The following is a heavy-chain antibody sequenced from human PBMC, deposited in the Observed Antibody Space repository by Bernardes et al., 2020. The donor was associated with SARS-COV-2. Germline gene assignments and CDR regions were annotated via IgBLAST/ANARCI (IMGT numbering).Heavy chain of an antibody. CDR1: GGSIGSSSYF. D-gene: IGHD3-16*01. J-gene: IGHJ4*02. CDR2: IYSSGST. V-gene: IGHV4-39*01. CDR3: ARHTNYDVDTRTSGGDH. Sequence: SETLSLTCIVSGGSIGSSSYFWGWIRQPPGKGLEWIGSIYSSGSTYYSPSIKSRVTISVDTSKNQFSLILSSVTAADTGVYYCARHTNYDVDTRTSGGDHWGQGTLVTVSS.